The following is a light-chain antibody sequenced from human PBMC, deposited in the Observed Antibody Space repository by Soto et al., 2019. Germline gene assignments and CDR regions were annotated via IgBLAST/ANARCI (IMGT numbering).Light chain of an antibody. V-gene: IGKV1-5*03. Sequence: DIQMTQSPSTLSASVGDRVTITCRASQSISYWLAWYQQKPGKAPKLVIYKASTLESGVPSRFSGSGSGTEFTLTISSLQPDDFATYYCHQYSSDFKTFGQGTKLEIK. CDR2: KAS. CDR1: QSISYW. J-gene: IGKJ2*01. CDR3: HQYSSDFKT.